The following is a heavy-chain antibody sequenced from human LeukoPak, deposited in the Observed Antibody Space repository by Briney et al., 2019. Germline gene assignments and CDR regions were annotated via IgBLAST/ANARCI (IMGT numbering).Heavy chain of an antibody. CDR2: IRSKTYGGTT. J-gene: IGHJ6*02. D-gene: IGHD5-18*01. Sequence: PGGSLRLSCTVSGFTFGVHAMSWVRQAPGKGLERVGFIRSKTYGGTTEYSASVKGRFIISRDDSTSIAYLQMNSLKTEDTAVYYCTRGPIQLWLYHGMDVWGQGTTVTVSS. V-gene: IGHV3-49*04. CDR1: GFTFGVHA. CDR3: TRGPIQLWLYHGMDV.